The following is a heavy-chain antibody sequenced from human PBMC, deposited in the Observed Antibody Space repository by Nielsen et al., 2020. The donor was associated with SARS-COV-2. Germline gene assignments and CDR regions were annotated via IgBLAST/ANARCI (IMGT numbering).Heavy chain of an antibody. Sequence: SVKVSCKASGGSFSRYTFNWVRQAPGQGLEWMGRIIPLLGTTIHAQKFQGRLAISADRSTSTISMELSSLLSGDTAVYFCAADRGFCTRSGCQNWYLDPWGRGTAVTVSA. CDR3: AADRGFCTRSGCQNWYLDP. D-gene: IGHD6-19*01. CDR2: IIPLLGTT. V-gene: IGHV1-69*08. CDR1: GGSFSRYT. J-gene: IGHJ2*01.